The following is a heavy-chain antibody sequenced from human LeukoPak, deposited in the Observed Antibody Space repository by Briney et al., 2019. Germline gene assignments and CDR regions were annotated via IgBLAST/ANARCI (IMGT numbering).Heavy chain of an antibody. J-gene: IGHJ4*02. CDR2: IYTSGST. V-gene: IGHV4-4*09. D-gene: IGHD1-1*01. CDR3: AGPQLSAYYFDY. Sequence: PSETLSLTCTVSGGSISNYYWSWIRQPPGKGLEWIGYIYTSGSTNYNPSLKSRVTISVDTSKNQFSLKLSSVTAADTAVYYCAGPQLSAYYFDYWGQGTLVTVSS. CDR1: GGSISNYY.